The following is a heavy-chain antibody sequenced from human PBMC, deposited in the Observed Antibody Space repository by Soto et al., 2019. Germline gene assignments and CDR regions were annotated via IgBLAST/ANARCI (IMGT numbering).Heavy chain of an antibody. CDR1: GGTFSSYA. CDR2: INAGIGTT. CDR3: ARLSTVTTFDY. V-gene: IGHV1-69*06. Sequence: GASVKVSCKASGGTFSSYAISWVRQAPGQRLEWMGWINAGIGTTKYAQKFQGRVTITGDTSTSTAYMELSSLRSEDTAVYYCARLSTVTTFDYWGQGTLVTVSS. J-gene: IGHJ4*02. D-gene: IGHD4-17*01.